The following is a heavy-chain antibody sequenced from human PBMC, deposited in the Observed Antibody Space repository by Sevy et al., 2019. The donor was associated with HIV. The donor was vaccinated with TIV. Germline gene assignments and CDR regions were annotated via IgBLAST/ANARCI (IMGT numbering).Heavy chain of an antibody. J-gene: IGHJ1*01. CDR1: GFTFNRYS. CDR3: ALERLSSDVAEYFQN. Sequence: YLRLSCAASGFTFNRYSMHWVRQAPGKGLEWVATISFDATNKHYPDSVKGRFTISRDNFQNSLFLQMDSLRPEDTAVYYCALERLSSDVAEYFQNWGQGTLVTVSS. CDR2: ISFDATNK. D-gene: IGHD1-1*01. V-gene: IGHV3-30-3*01.